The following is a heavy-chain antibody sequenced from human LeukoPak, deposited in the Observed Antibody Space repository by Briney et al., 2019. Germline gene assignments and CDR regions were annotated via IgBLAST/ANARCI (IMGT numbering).Heavy chain of an antibody. D-gene: IGHD6-13*01. CDR3: AKGAGIAAAGTPFDY. CDR2: ISGSGGST. CDR1: GFTFSNYA. J-gene: IGHJ4*02. Sequence: GGSLRLSCAASGFTFSNYAMSWVRQAPGKGLEWVSAISGSGGSTYHADSVKGRFTISRDNSKNTLYLQMNSLRAGDTAVYYCAKGAGIAAAGTPFDYWGQGTLVTVSS. V-gene: IGHV3-23*01.